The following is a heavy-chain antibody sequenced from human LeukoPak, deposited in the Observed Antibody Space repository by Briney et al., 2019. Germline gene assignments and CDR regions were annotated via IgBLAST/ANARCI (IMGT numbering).Heavy chain of an antibody. J-gene: IGHJ4*02. Sequence: PGGSLRLSCAASGFIFSGYSMNWVRQAPGKGLEWISYISSSGTTMYYADSVKGRFTISRDNPKNSLYLQMNSLRSEDTAVYHCVRGSGGYDPLAFDSWGQGTLVTVSS. CDR1: GFIFSGYS. CDR3: VRGSGGYDPLAFDS. CDR2: ISSSGTTM. V-gene: IGHV3-48*04. D-gene: IGHD5-12*01.